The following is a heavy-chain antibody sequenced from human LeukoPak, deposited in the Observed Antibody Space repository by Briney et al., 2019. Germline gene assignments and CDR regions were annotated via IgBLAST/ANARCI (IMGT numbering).Heavy chain of an antibody. J-gene: IGHJ5*02. CDR3: ARDTYDYYFNP. CDR1: GDSISSHY. Sequence: PSETLSLTCTVSGDSISSHYWNWIRQPPGKGLEGIGCVHYSVITYYNPSHKSRVAISVDTSKKQFSLILNSVTAADTAVYYCARDTYDYYFNPWGQGTLVTVSS. V-gene: IGHV4-59*11. D-gene: IGHD5-12*01. CDR2: VHYSVIT.